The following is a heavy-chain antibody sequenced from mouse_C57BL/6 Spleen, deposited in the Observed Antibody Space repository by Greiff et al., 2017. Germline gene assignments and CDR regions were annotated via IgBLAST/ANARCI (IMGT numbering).Heavy chain of an antibody. CDR2: ISSGSSTI. CDR1: GFTFSDYG. Sequence: EVQLQQSGGGLVKPGGSLKLSCAASGFTFSDYGMHWVRQAPEKGLEWVAYISSGSSTIYYADTVKGRFTISRDNAKNTLFLQMTSLRSEDTAMYYCARRYYGNYWYFDVWGTGTTVTVSS. V-gene: IGHV5-17*01. D-gene: IGHD2-1*01. CDR3: ARRYYGNYWYFDV. J-gene: IGHJ1*03.